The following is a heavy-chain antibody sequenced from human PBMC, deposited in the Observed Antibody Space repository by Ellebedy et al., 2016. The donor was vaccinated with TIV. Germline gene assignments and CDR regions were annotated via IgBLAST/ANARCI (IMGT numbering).Heavy chain of an antibody. J-gene: IGHJ4*02. D-gene: IGHD3-16*01. CDR3: AKSLAGDLFDS. CDR2: ISQSPGIT. Sequence: GESLKISCETSGFNFSTYGMNWVRQAPGKGLEWVSTISQSPGITYYARSVKGRFTVSRDNSKNTVSLQMDSLRAEDTAIYYCAKSLAGDLFDSWGQGTLVTVSS. V-gene: IGHV3-23*01. CDR1: GFNFSTYG.